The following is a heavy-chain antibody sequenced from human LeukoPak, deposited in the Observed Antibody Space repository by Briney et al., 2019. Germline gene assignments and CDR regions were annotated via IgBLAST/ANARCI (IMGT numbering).Heavy chain of an antibody. CDR3: ARGWGYSSSWYGY. J-gene: IGHJ4*02. CDR2: ISYDGSNK. CDR1: GFTFSSYA. V-gene: IGHV3-30-3*01. Sequence: GGSLRLSCAAPGFTFSSYAMHWDRQAPGKGLEWVAVISYDGSNKYYADSVKGRFTISRDNSKNTLYLQMNSLRAEDTAVYYCARGWGYSSSWYGYWGQGTLVTVSS. D-gene: IGHD6-13*01.